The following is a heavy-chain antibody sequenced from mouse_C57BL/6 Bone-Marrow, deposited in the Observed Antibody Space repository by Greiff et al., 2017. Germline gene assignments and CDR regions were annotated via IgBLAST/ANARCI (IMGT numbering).Heavy chain of an antibody. CDR1: GYTFTSYW. D-gene: IGHD2-10*01. J-gene: IGHJ3*01. CDR3: AAYPGAY. Sequence: QVQLQQSGAELVRPGTSVKLSCKASGYTFTSYWMHWVKQRPGQGLEWIGVIDPSDSYTNYNQKFKGKATLTVDTSSSTAYMQLSSLTSEDSAVYYCAAYPGAYWGQGTLVTVSA. V-gene: IGHV1-59*01. CDR2: IDPSDSYT.